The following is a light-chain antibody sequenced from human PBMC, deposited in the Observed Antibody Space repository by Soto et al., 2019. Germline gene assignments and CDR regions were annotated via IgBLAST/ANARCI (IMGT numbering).Light chain of an antibody. V-gene: IGLV2-14*03. CDR2: DVG. CDR3: SSYTSSSTYVI. CDR1: SSDVGGYNY. J-gene: IGLJ2*01. Sequence: QSVLTQPASVSGSPGQSITISCTGTSSDVGGYNYVSWYQQHPGKAPKLMIYDVGNRPSGVSNRFSGSKSGNTASLTISGLQAADEADYYCSSYTSSSTYVIFGGGTKLTVL.